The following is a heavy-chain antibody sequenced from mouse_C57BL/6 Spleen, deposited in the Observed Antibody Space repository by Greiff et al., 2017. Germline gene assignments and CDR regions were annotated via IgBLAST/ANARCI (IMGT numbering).Heavy chain of an antibody. D-gene: IGHD2-4*01. J-gene: IGHJ3*01. CDR3: ARGLRWFAY. Sequence: EVKLVESGGGLVKPGGSLKLSCAASGFTFSSYAMSWVRQTPEKRLEWVATISDGGSYTYYPDNVKGRFTISRDNAKNNLYLQMSHLKSEDTAMYYCARGLRWFAYWGQGTLVTVSA. CDR2: ISDGGSYT. V-gene: IGHV5-4*03. CDR1: GFTFSSYA.